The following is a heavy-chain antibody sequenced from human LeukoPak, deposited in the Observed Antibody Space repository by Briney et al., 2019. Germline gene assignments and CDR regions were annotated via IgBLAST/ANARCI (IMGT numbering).Heavy chain of an antibody. J-gene: IGHJ3*02. V-gene: IGHV1-46*01. CDR1: GYTFTSYY. CDR2: INPSGGST. Sequence: ASVKVSCKASGYTFTSYYMHWVRQAPGQGLEWMGIINPSGGSTSYAQKFQGRVTMTRDTSTSTVYMELSSLRSEDTGVYYCARGGGGRYSSGWYDDAFDIWGQGTMVTVSS. CDR3: ARGGGGRYSSGWYDDAFDI. D-gene: IGHD6-19*01.